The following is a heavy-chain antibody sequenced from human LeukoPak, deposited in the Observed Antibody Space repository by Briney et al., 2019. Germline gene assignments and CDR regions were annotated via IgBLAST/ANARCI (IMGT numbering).Heavy chain of an antibody. CDR1: GFTFSSNT. V-gene: IGHV3-48*01. Sequence: PGGSLRLSCAASGFTFSSNTMNWVRQAPGKGLEWVSYISSSRGTIYYADSVKGRFTISRDNAKNSLYLQMNSLRAEDTAVYYCARDLDYAFDYWAREPWSPSPQ. CDR3: ARDLDYAFDY. J-gene: IGHJ4*02. CDR2: ISSSRGTI. D-gene: IGHD4-17*01.